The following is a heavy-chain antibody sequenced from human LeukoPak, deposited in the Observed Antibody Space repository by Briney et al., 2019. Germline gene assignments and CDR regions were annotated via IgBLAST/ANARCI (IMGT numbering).Heavy chain of an antibody. V-gene: IGHV4-59*12. Sequence: SETLSLTCTVSGGSISSYYWSWVRQPPGKGLEWIGYIYYSGSTNYNPSLKSRVTISVDTSKNQFSLKLSSVTAADTAVYYCARSRGIVVVPVPQSLYYFDYWGQGTLVTVSS. CDR1: GGSISSYY. D-gene: IGHD2-2*01. J-gene: IGHJ4*02. CDR2: IYYSGST. CDR3: ARSRGIVVVPVPQSLYYFDY.